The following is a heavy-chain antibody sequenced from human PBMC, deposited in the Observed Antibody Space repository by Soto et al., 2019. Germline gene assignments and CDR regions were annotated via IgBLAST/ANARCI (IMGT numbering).Heavy chain of an antibody. D-gene: IGHD5-18*01. V-gene: IGHV4-34*01. Sequence: ASETLSLTCAVYGGSFSGYYWSWIRQPPGKGLEWIGEINHSGSTNNNPSLKSRVTLSVDTSKNQFSLKLRSVTAADTAVYYCASREVDTPMVNYYWGQGTLVTVSS. CDR2: INHSGST. CDR3: ASREVDTPMVNYY. J-gene: IGHJ4*02. CDR1: GGSFSGYY.